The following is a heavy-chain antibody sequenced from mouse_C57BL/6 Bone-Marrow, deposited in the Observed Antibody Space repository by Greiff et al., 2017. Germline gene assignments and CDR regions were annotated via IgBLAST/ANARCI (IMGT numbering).Heavy chain of an antibody. J-gene: IGHJ2*01. D-gene: IGHD1-1*01. Sequence: EVQLQQSGAELVRPGASVKLSCTASGFNIKDDYMHWVKQRPEQGLEWIGWIDPENGDTEYASKFQGKATITADTSSNTAYLQLSSLTSEDTAVYYCTTDGSSSYYFDYWGQGTTRTVFS. V-gene: IGHV14-4*01. CDR3: TTDGSSSYYFDY. CDR2: IDPENGDT. CDR1: GFNIKDDY.